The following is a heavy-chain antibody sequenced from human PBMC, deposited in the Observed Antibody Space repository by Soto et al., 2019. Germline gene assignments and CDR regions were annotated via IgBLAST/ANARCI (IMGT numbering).Heavy chain of an antibody. J-gene: IGHJ4*02. Sequence: GSLRLSCVASGLTFGSRAMSWVRQAPGEGLQWASTITDTGGDAKYADSVRGRFVISRDNSKKTLYLQMTSLTAEDSAMYFCARGSTDSYPGSRIFDFWGRGTLVTVSS. CDR2: ITDTGGDA. D-gene: IGHD3-10*01. CDR1: GLTFGSRA. CDR3: ARGSTDSYPGSRIFDF. V-gene: IGHV3-23*01.